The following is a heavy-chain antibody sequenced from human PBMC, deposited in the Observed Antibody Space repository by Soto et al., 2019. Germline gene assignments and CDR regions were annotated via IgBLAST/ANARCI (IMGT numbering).Heavy chain of an antibody. J-gene: IGHJ4*02. V-gene: IGHV4-31*03. CDR3: ARGQLWLTAYFDY. Sequence: QVQLQESGPGLVKPSQTLSLTCTVSGGSISSGGYYWSWIRQHPGKGLAWIGYIYYSGSTYYNPSLKSRVTISVDTSKNQFSLKLSSVTAADTAVYYCARGQLWLTAYFDYWGQGTLVTVSS. CDR2: IYYSGST. CDR1: GGSISSGGYY. D-gene: IGHD5-18*01.